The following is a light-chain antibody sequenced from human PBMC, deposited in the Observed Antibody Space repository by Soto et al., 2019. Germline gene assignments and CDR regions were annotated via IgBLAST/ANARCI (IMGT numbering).Light chain of an antibody. CDR1: QSIRND. CDR2: AAF. V-gene: IGKV1-6*01. Sequence: IQMTRSPPSLSASVGDRVTITCRASQSIRNDLAWYQQKPGQAPHILIFAAFNLQSGVPSRFSGGGSGTHFTPTISSLQPDDVATYYCLQYYNFSWTFGQGTKVDI. J-gene: IGKJ1*01. CDR3: LQYYNFSWT.